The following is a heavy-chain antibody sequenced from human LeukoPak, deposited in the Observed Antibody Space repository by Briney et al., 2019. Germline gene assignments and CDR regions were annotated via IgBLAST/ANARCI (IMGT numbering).Heavy chain of an antibody. J-gene: IGHJ4*02. V-gene: IGHV3-30*02. D-gene: IGHD2-15*01. CDR2: IRYDGSNK. Sequence: PGGSLRLSCAASGFTFSSYGMHWVRQAPGKGLEWVAFIRYDGSNKYYADSVKGRFTISRDNSKNTLYLQMNSLRAEDAAVYYCAKLDSELVEYWGQGTLVTVSS. CDR3: AKLDSELVEY. CDR1: GFTFSSYG.